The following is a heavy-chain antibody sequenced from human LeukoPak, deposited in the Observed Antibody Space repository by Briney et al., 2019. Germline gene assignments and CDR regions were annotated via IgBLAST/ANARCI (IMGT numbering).Heavy chain of an antibody. J-gene: IGHJ4*02. CDR1: GYTFSSYA. CDR3: AAARALAGPFDY. D-gene: IGHD6-19*01. V-gene: IGHV3-23*01. Sequence: GGSLRLSCEASGYTFSSYAMSWVRQAPGKGLEWVSVISDSGDSTSYADSVKGRFTISRDSSKSTLYLQVDSLRAEDAAVYYCAAARALAGPFDYWGQGTLVTVSS. CDR2: ISDSGDST.